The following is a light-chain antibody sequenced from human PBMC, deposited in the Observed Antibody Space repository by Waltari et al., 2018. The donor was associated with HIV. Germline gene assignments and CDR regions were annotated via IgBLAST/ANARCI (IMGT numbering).Light chain of an antibody. J-gene: IGLJ2*01. CDR2: GNS. CDR1: SSNIGAGYA. Sequence: QSVLTQPPSVSGAPGQRVTISCTGSSSNIGAGYAVHWYQQLPGTAPKLLISGNSNRPSGVPDRFSGSKSGTSASLAITGLQAEDEADYYCQSYDSSLSGSGVVFGGGTKLTVL. CDR3: QSYDSSLSGSGVV. V-gene: IGLV1-40*01.